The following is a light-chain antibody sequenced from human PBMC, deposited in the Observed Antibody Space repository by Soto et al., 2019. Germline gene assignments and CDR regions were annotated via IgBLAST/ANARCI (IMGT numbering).Light chain of an antibody. J-gene: IGKJ5*01. CDR3: QKRGDWPPIT. V-gene: IGKV3-11*01. Sequence: EIVLTQSPGTLSLSPGERATLSCRASQSVSSNLAWYQQKPGQAPRLILYGASTRATGFPARFSGSGSGTDFTLTISRLEPEDFAVYYCQKRGDWPPITFGQGTRLEIK. CDR2: GAS. CDR1: QSVSSN.